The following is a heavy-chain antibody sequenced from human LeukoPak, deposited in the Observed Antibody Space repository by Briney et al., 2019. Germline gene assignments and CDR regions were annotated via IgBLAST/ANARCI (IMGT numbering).Heavy chain of an antibody. Sequence: PGGSLRLSCTASGFTFGDYAMSWFRQAPGKGLEWVGFIRSEAYGGTTEYAASVKGRFTISRDDSESFAYLQMNSLKTEDTAVYYCTRLRIVGATTDYWGQGTLVTVSS. D-gene: IGHD1-26*01. CDR2: IRSEAYGGTT. CDR1: GFTFGDYA. J-gene: IGHJ4*02. CDR3: TRLRIVGATTDY. V-gene: IGHV3-49*03.